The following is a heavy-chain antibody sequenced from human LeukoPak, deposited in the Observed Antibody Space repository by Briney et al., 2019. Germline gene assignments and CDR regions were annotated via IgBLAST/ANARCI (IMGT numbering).Heavy chain of an antibody. V-gene: IGHV4-59*08. CDR1: GGSISSNY. CDR2: IHYTGST. D-gene: IGHD2-21*02. Sequence: SETLSLTCTISGGSISSNYWNWIRQPPGKGLEWIGYIHYTGSTNYNPSLKSRVTISVDTSKTQFSLKLSSVTAADTAVYYCARRVVVTGIILDAFDIRGQGTMVTVSS. J-gene: IGHJ3*02. CDR3: ARRVVVTGIILDAFDI.